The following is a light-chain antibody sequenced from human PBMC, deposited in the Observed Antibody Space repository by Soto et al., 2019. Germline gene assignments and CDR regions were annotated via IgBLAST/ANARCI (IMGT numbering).Light chain of an antibody. CDR1: QSVSSNY. CDR2: GAS. J-gene: IGKJ1*01. V-gene: IGKV3-20*01. CDR3: QQYGSSPRG. Sequence: EIVLTQSPGILSLSPGERATLSCRASQSVSSNYLAWYQQKPGQTPSLLIYGASSRATGIPDRFSGSGSGTDFTLTISRLEPEDFAVYYCQQYGSSPRGFGQGTKVEIK.